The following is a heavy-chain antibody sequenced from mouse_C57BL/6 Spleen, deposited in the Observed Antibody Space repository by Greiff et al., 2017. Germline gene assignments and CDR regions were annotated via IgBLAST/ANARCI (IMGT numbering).Heavy chain of an antibody. CDR3: ATYYDGSSYYFDY. V-gene: IGHV1-59*01. J-gene: IGHJ2*01. CDR2: IDPSDSYT. CDR1: GYTFTSYW. D-gene: IGHD1-1*01. Sequence: QVQLQQPGAELVRPGTSVKLSCKASGYTFTSYWMHWVKQRPGQGLEWIGVIDPSDSYTNYNQKFKGKATLTVDTSSSTAYMQLSSLTSEDSAVYYCATYYDGSSYYFDYWGQGTTLTVSS.